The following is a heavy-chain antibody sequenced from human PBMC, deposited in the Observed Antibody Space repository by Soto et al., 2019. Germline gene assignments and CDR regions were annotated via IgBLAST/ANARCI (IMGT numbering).Heavy chain of an antibody. J-gene: IGHJ4*02. CDR3: ARHRGYYDILTGYYTELNFDY. Sequence: GASVKVSCKASGYTFTSYYMHWVRQAPGQGLEWMGIINPSGGSTSYAQKFQGRVTISVDTSKNQFSLKLSSVTAADTAVYYCARHRGYYDILTGYYTELNFDYWGQGTLVTVSS. CDR2: INPSGGST. V-gene: IGHV1-46*01. CDR1: GYTFTSYY. D-gene: IGHD3-9*01.